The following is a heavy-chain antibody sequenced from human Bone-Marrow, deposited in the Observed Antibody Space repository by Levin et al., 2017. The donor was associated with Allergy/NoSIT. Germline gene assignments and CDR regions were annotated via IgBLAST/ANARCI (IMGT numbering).Heavy chain of an antibody. Sequence: GGSLRLSCAASGFTFSSFWMHWVRQAPGKGLVWVSRIDNGGSFSDYADSVKGRFTISRDNAKNTLYLQMNSLGAEDTAVYYCARDVAGRSGFWGQGTLVTVSS. D-gene: IGHD2-15*01. CDR3: ARDVAGRSGF. V-gene: IGHV3-74*01. CDR2: IDNGGSFS. J-gene: IGHJ4*02. CDR1: GFTFSSFW.